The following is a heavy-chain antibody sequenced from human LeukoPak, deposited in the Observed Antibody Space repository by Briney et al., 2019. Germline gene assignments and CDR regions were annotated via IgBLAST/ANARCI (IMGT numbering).Heavy chain of an antibody. D-gene: IGHD6-13*01. J-gene: IGHJ4*02. CDR3: AGPQGGIAAAGGFDY. CDR2: IYHSGST. CDR1: GGSISSSNW. Sequence: SETLSLTCAVSGGSISSSNWWSWVRQPPGKGLEWMGEIYHSGSTNYNPSLKSRVTISVDKSKNQFSLKLSSVTAADTAVYYCAGPQGGIAAAGGFDYWGQGTLVTVSS. V-gene: IGHV4-4*02.